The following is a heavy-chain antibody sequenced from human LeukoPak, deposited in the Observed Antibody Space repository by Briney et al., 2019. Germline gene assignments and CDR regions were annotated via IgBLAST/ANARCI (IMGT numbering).Heavy chain of an antibody. Sequence: GGSLRLSCAASGFTFSSYAMSWVRQAPGKGLEWVGFIRTKHNGGSTDYAASLKGRFTISRDDSQSIAYLQMNSLKTEDTAFYYCARGRLQPEFWGQGTLVTVSS. CDR3: ARGRLQPEF. V-gene: IGHV3-49*04. D-gene: IGHD1-14*01. CDR2: IRTKHNGGST. CDR1: GFTFSSYA. J-gene: IGHJ1*01.